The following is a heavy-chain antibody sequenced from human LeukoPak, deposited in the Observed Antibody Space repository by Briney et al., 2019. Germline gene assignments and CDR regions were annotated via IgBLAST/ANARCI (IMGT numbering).Heavy chain of an antibody. D-gene: IGHD1-7*01. CDR3: ARAAGNYFFDY. J-gene: IGHJ4*02. Sequence: GGSLRLSCAASGFTFSSYAMSWVRQAPGKGLEWVSVISGSGGSTYYADSVKGRFTFSRDNSKNTLFLQMNSLRAEDTAVYYCARAAGNYFFDYWGQGTLVTVSS. CDR1: GFTFSSYA. V-gene: IGHV3-23*01. CDR2: ISGSGGST.